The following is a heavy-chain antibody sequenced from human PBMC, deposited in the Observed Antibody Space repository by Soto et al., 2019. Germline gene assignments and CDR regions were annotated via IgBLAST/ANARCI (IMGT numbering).Heavy chain of an antibody. V-gene: IGHV3-23*01. CDR2: RLLRGRPT. Sequence: GGSRRLSCAASGFTFRNYAMSWSRQAPGQGLAWVSSRLLRGRPTYYAASVNGRFPISSAKSANSLDLHRDSLRAEDTAVYYWAKDAVSGDGVWLRDSWGQGDGETVCS. D-gene: IGHD3-10*01. CDR1: GFTFRNYA. J-gene: IGHJ4*02. CDR3: AKDAVSGDGVWLRDS.